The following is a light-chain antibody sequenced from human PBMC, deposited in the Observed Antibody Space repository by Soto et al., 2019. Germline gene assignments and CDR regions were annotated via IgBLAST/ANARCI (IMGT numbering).Light chain of an antibody. CDR2: SAS. Sequence: QAVVTQEPSLTVPPGGTVTLTCASSTGAVTNDNYPNWLQQKPGQAPRGLIYSASNRHSWTPARFSGSLLGGKAALTLSGVQPEDEGDYYCLLYFGGAQVFGGGTKLTVL. J-gene: IGLJ2*01. CDR1: TGAVTNDNY. CDR3: LLYFGGAQV. V-gene: IGLV7-43*01.